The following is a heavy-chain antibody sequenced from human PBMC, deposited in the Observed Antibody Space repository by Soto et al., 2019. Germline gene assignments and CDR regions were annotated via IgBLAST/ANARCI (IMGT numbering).Heavy chain of an antibody. CDR1: GASSGYGGFS. Sequence: PSETLCLTCTVLGASSGYGGFSWSWIRQSPGKGLEWIGYINHFESTYFHPSFKSRLSMSIDRNRNMFSLNLSSVTAEDTAVYYCAKDREQVLRFLEWSFDYWGQGTLVTVSS. CDR3: AKDREQVLRFLEWSFDY. V-gene: IGHV4-30-2*06. D-gene: IGHD3-3*01. CDR2: INHFEST. J-gene: IGHJ4*02.